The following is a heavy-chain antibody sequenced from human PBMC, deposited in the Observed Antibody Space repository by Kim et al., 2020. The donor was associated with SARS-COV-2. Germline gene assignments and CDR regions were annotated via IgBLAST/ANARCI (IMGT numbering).Heavy chain of an antibody. D-gene: IGHD5-18*01. CDR2: INSDGSNT. J-gene: IGHJ4*02. V-gene: IGHV3-74*01. CDR1: GFTFSNYF. Sequence: GGSLRLSCVASGFTFSNYFMHWVRQAPGKGLVWVSRINSDGSNTIYADSVKGRLTISRDNAKNTLYLQMNSLRAEDTAVYYCARAYTAPDYWGQGTLVTVSS. CDR3: ARAYTAPDY.